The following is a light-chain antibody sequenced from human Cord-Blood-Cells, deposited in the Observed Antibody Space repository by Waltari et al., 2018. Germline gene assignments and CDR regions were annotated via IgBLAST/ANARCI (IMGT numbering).Light chain of an antibody. V-gene: IGLV4-60*03. CDR2: LEGSGSY. CDR1: SGHSSYI. Sequence: QPVLTQSSSASASLGSSVKLTCTLSSGHSSYIIAWHQQPPGKAPRYLMKLEGSGSYNKGSRVRCRFSGSSSGADRYLTISTLQSEDEADYYGETWDSNTHWVFGGGTKLTVL. CDR3: ETWDSNTHWV. J-gene: IGLJ3*02.